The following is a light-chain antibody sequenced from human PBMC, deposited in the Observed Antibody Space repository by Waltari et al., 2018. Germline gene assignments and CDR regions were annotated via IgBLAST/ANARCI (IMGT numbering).Light chain of an antibody. CDR2: GAS. CDR3: QQYDYWPT. CDR1: QSVSRN. V-gene: IGKV3-15*01. J-gene: IGKJ1*01. Sequence: ERVMTQSPATLSVSPGERATLSCRASQSVSRNLAWYQQTFGQAPRLLIYGASTRATSIPARFSGSGSGTEFTLTISSLQSEDFAVYYCQQYDYWPTFGQGTKVEIK.